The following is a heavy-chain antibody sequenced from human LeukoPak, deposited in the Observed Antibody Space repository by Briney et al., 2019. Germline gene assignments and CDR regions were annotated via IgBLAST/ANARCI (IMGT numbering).Heavy chain of an antibody. CDR1: GFTFSSDA. Sequence: TGGSLRLSCAASGFTFSSDAMSWVRQAAGKGVEWVSAISGSGGSTYYADSVKGRFTISRDNSKNTLYLQMNSLRAEDTAVYYCAKFLGELDYYGMDVWGQGTTVTVSS. CDR2: ISGSGGST. CDR3: AKFLGELDYYGMDV. J-gene: IGHJ6*02. V-gene: IGHV3-23*01. D-gene: IGHD3-10*01.